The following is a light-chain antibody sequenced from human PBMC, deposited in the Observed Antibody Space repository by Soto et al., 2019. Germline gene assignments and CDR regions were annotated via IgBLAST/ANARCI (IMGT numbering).Light chain of an antibody. J-gene: IGLJ1*01. CDR2: EVS. Sequence: QSALTQPASVSGSPGQSITISCTGTRSDVGDYNYVSWYQQHPGKAPKLIIYEVSYRPSGVSNRFSGSKSGNTASLTISGLQADDEADYYCSSYTSSITHVFGTGTKVTVL. CDR3: SSYTSSITHV. CDR1: RSDVGDYNY. V-gene: IGLV2-14*01.